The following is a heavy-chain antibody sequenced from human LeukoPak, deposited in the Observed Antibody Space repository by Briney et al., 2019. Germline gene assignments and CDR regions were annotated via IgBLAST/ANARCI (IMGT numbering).Heavy chain of an antibody. D-gene: IGHD3-10*01. J-gene: IGHJ4*02. CDR1: GYTFTDYY. CDR2: INPKSGGT. V-gene: IGHV1-2*06. CDR3: ANSNYYGSGISDY. Sequence: ASVKVSCKASGYTFTDYYVHWVRQAPGQGLEWMGRINPKSGGTNYAQKFQGRVTMTRDTSISTAYMELSRLRSDETAMYYCANSNYYGSGISDYWGQGTLVTVSS.